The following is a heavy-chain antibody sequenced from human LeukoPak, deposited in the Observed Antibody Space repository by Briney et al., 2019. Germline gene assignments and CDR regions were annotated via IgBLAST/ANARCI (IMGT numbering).Heavy chain of an antibody. CDR2: IYTSGST. Sequence: PSETLSLTCTVSGGSISSYYWSWIRQPARKGLEWIGRIYTSGSTNYNPSLKSRVTMSVDTSKNQFSLKLSSVTAADTAVYYCARGCSGGSCYLDWFDPWGQGTLVTVSS. D-gene: IGHD2-15*01. J-gene: IGHJ5*02. CDR3: ARGCSGGSCYLDWFDP. V-gene: IGHV4-4*07. CDR1: GGSISSYY.